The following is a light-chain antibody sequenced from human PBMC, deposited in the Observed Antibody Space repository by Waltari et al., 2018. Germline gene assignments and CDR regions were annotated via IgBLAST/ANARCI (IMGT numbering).Light chain of an antibody. J-gene: IGLJ1*01. V-gene: IGLV2-14*03. Sequence: QSALTQPASVSGSPGQSIPISCTGPSSDVGASDYVSWYQQHPGKAPKLMIDDVSKRHSGVSARFSGSKSGNTASLTISGLQAEDEADYYCSSFTTSAIYVFGSVTKVTVL. CDR2: DVS. CDR3: SSFTTSAIYV. CDR1: SSDVGASDY.